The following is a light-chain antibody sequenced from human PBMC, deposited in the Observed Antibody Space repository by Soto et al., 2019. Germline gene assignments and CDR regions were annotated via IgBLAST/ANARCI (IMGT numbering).Light chain of an antibody. J-gene: IGLJ1*01. V-gene: IGLV2-8*01. CDR2: EVN. CDR3: RSYATGFKGV. Sequence: QSALTQPPSASGSPGQSITISCTGTSSDVGGYNYVSWYQQHPGKAPKVIIYEVNKRPSGVPDRFSGSKSGNTASLTVSGLQAEDEADYYCRSYATGFKGVFGTGTNVTVL. CDR1: SSDVGGYNY.